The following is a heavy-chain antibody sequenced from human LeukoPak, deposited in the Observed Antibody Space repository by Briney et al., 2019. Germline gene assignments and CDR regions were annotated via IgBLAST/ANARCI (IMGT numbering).Heavy chain of an antibody. CDR3: ARGGVDY. D-gene: IGHD3-16*01. Sequence: GSLRLSCAASGFTFNSYSMNWVRQAPGKGLEWVSYISSSSGTIYYADSVKGRFSISRDNAKNTLYLQMNSLRAEDTAVYYCARGGVDYWGQGTLVTVSS. V-gene: IGHV3-48*01. J-gene: IGHJ4*02. CDR1: GFTFNSYS. CDR2: ISSSSGTI.